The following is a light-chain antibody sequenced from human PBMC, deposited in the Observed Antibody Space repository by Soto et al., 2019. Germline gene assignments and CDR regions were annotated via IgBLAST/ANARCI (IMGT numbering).Light chain of an antibody. Sequence: EVMLTQSPGTLSLSPGEGATLSCRASQSVSSNHLAWYQQKPGQAPRLLIYGASNRATGTPDRFSGSGSGTDFTLTISRLEPEDFAVYYCQQYGSSPRYTFGQGTKLEIK. CDR1: QSVSSNH. V-gene: IGKV3-20*01. J-gene: IGKJ2*01. CDR2: GAS. CDR3: QQYGSSPRYT.